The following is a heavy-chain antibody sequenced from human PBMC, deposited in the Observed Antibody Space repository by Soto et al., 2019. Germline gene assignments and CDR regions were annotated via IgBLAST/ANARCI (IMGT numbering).Heavy chain of an antibody. CDR1: GFTFSSYA. J-gene: IGHJ5*02. Sequence: QVQLVESGGGLVQPGRSLRLSCAASGFTFSSYARPWVRQAPGKGLGWVAVIWYDGSNKYYADSVKGRFTISRDNSKNTLYLQMNSLRAEDTAVYYCARDGGYDILTGLDPWGQGTLVTVSS. V-gene: IGHV3-33*01. D-gene: IGHD3-9*01. CDR2: IWYDGSNK. CDR3: ARDGGYDILTGLDP.